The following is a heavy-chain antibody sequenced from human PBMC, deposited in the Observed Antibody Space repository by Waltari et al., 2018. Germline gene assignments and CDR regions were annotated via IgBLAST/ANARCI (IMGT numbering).Heavy chain of an antibody. CDR1: GYSISSGYY. V-gene: IGHV4-38-2*01. D-gene: IGHD3-22*01. CDR3: ARAYDDSGGYYDWVDWYFDL. CDR2: IYHSGST. Sequence: QVQLQESGPGLVKPSENLSLTCAVSGYSISSGYYWGWVRQPPGKGLEWIGSIYHSGSTYYNPSLKSRVTISVDTSKNQFSLKLSSVTAADTAVYYCARAYDDSGGYYDWVDWYFDLWGRGTLVTVSS. J-gene: IGHJ2*01.